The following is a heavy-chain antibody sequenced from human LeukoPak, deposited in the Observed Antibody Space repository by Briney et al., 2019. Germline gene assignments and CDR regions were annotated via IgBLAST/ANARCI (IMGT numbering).Heavy chain of an antibody. V-gene: IGHV3-23*01. CDR2: ISGSGGST. D-gene: IGHD3-3*01. Sequence: GGSLRLSCAASGFTFSSYAMSWVRQAPGKGLEWVSAISGSGGSTYYADSVKGRFTISRDNSKNTLYLQMNSLRAEDTAVYYCAKGDTIFGVAHHGLFDYWGQGTLVTVSS. CDR1: GFTFSSYA. CDR3: AKGDTIFGVAHHGLFDY. J-gene: IGHJ4*02.